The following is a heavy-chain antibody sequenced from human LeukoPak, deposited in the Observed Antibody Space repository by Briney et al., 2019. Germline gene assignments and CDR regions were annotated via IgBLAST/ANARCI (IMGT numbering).Heavy chain of an antibody. CDR2: INPSGGST. D-gene: IGHD2-2*01. V-gene: IGHV1-46*01. J-gene: IGHJ3*02. CDR1: GYTFTSYY. CDR3: ATCSSTSCSDDAFDI. Sequence: ASVTVSCKASGYTFTSYYMHWVRQAPGQGLEWMGLINPSGGSTSYAQKFQGRVTMTRDTSTSTVYMELSSLRSEDTAVYYCATCSSTSCSDDAFDIWGQGTMVTASS.